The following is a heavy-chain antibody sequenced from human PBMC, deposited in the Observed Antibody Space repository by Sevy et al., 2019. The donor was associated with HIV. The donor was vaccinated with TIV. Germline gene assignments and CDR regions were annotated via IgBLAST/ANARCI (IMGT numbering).Heavy chain of an antibody. J-gene: IGHJ4*02. CDR3: ARDPSSMIVGNTPFDY. V-gene: IGHV3-33*01. CDR1: GFTFSSYG. CDR2: IWYDGSNK. Sequence: GGSLGLSCAASGFTFSSYGMHWVRQAPGKGLEWVAVIWYDGSNKYYADSVKGRFTISRDNSKNTLYLQMNSLRAEDTAVYYCARDPSSMIVGNTPFDYWGQGTLVTVSS. D-gene: IGHD3-22*01.